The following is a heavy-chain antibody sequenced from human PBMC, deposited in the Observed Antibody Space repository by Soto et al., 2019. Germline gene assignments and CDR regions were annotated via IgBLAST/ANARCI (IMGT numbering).Heavy chain of an antibody. CDR2: ISTYNGNT. CDR3: ARRLYDDYYY. J-gene: IGHJ4*02. CDR1: GYSFTTSG. D-gene: IGHD4-17*01. Sequence: ASVKVSCKASGYSFTTSGITWVRQAPGQGLEWMGWISTYNGNTNYAQKLQDRVTLTTDTSTSTAYMELRSLRSDDTAVYYCARRLYDDYYYWGQGTLVTVSS. V-gene: IGHV1-18*01.